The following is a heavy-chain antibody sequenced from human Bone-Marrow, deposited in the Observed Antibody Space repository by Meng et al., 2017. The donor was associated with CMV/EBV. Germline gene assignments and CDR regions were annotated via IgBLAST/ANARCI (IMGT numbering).Heavy chain of an antibody. Sequence: GESLKISCAASGFTFSSYSMNWVRQAPGKGLEWVSSISSSSSYIYYADSVKGRFTISRDNAKNSLYLQMNSLRAEDTAVYYCARQTYSGSYWFDYWGQGTLVTVSS. V-gene: IGHV3-21*01. CDR3: ARQTYSGSYWFDY. J-gene: IGHJ4*02. CDR1: GFTFSSYS. D-gene: IGHD1-26*01. CDR2: ISSSSSYI.